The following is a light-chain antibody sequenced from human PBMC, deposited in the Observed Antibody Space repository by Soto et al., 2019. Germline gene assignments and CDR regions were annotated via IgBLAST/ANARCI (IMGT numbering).Light chain of an antibody. CDR1: SSDVGGYTY. CDR2: XXX. CDR3: SSYTSSSTDV. V-gene: IGLV2-14*01. J-gene: IGLJ1*01. Sequence: QSVLTQPASVSGSPGQSITISCTGTSSDVGGYTYVSWYQQHPGTXPXLMXYXXXXRPSGVXNRFSGSKSRNTASLTISGLQVEDEAEYYCSSYTSSSTDVFGTGTKVTVL.